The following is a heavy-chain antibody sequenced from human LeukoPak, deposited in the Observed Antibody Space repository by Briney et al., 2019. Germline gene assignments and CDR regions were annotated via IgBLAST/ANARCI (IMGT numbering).Heavy chain of an antibody. V-gene: IGHV3-9*01. D-gene: IGHD4-17*01. CDR1: GFTFDDYA. CDR3: AKDRDDYGDYRAFDY. CDR2: ISWNSGSI. Sequence: GGSLRLTCAASGFTFDDYAMHWVRQAPGKGLEWVSGISWNSGSIGYADSVKGRFTISRDNAKNSLYLQMNSLRAEDTALYYCAKDRDDYGDYRAFDYWGQGTLVTVSS. J-gene: IGHJ4*02.